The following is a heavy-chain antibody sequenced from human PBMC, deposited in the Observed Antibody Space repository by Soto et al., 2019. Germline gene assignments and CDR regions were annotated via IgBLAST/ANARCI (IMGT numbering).Heavy chain of an antibody. Sequence: QVQLVQSGAEVKKPGSSVKVSCKASGGTFSSYAISWVRQAPGQGLEWMGGIIPIFGTANYAQKFQGRVAFTADEATSTAYMELSSLRSDDTAVYYCARDQLSSGTYHWFDPWGQGTLVTVSS. CDR1: GGTFSSYA. CDR2: IIPIFGTA. D-gene: IGHD1-26*01. V-gene: IGHV1-69*01. CDR3: ARDQLSSGTYHWFDP. J-gene: IGHJ5*02.